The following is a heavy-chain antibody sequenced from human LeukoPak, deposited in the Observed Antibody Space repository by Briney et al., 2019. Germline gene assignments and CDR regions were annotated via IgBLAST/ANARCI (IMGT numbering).Heavy chain of an antibody. D-gene: IGHD3-10*01. Sequence: SETLSPTCAVYGGSFSGYYWSWIRQPPGKGLEWIGEINHSGSTNYNPSLKSRVTISVDTSKNQFSLKLSSVTAADTAVYYCARGRTPNVLLWFGESRYFDYWGQGTLVTVSS. CDR2: INHSGST. J-gene: IGHJ4*02. CDR1: GGSFSGYY. V-gene: IGHV4-34*01. CDR3: ARGRTPNVLLWFGESRYFDY.